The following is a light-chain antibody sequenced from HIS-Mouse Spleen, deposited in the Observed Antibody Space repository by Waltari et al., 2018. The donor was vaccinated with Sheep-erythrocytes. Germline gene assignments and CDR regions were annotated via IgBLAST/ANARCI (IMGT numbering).Light chain of an antibody. Sequence: QSALTQPRSVSGSPGQSVTISCTGTSSAVGGYNYIYWYQPHPCKAPKLMIYDVSKRPSGVPDRFSCSKSGNTASLTISGLQAEDEADYYCCSYAGSYNHVFATGTKVTVL. CDR1: SSAVGGYNY. J-gene: IGLJ1*01. CDR2: DVS. CDR3: CSYAGSYNHV. V-gene: IGLV2-11*01.